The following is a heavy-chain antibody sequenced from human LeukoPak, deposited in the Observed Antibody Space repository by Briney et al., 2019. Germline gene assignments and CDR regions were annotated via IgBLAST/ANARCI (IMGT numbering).Heavy chain of an antibody. D-gene: IGHD3-10*01. Sequence: PSETLSLTCTVSGYSVSSGYYWGCIRQPPGKGLEWIGSIYHSGSTYYNPSLKSRVTISVDTSKNQFSLKLSSVTAADTAVYYCARASAFGEFRTGYYYYMDVWGKGTTVTISS. J-gene: IGHJ6*03. CDR1: GYSVSSGYY. CDR3: ARASAFGEFRTGYYYYMDV. V-gene: IGHV4-38-2*02. CDR2: IYHSGST.